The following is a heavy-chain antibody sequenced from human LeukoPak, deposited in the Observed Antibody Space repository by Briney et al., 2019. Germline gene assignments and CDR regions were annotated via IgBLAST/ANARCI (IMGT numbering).Heavy chain of an antibody. Sequence: GGSLRLSCAASGLSFSSFAMSWVRQGPARGLEWVSSIRDNGETFYADSVKGRFTLSSDSSRNTVYFQLNNLRVEDTAIYYCARASWVSSTDADRWGQGTLVTVSS. CDR1: GLSFSSFA. D-gene: IGHD1-14*01. J-gene: IGHJ4*02. V-gene: IGHV3-23*01. CDR2: IRDNGET. CDR3: ARASWVSSTDADR.